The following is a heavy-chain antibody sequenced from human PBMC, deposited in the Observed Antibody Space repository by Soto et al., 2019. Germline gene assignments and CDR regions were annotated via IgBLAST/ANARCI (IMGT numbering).Heavy chain of an antibody. D-gene: IGHD2-21*02. V-gene: IGHV3-30*18. Sequence: QVQLVESGGGVVQPGRSLRLSCATSGFTFRSYGMHWVRQAPGKGLEWLAVTSNDGNKKFFADSMKDRLTLSRDNARNTEYRHINSLRAEDTAVYFYCKDTIDCSSGDCSLYYFYAMDVWGQGTTV. CDR3: CKDTIDCSSGDCSLYYFYAMDV. CDR2: TSNDGNKK. CDR1: GFTFRSYG. J-gene: IGHJ6*02.